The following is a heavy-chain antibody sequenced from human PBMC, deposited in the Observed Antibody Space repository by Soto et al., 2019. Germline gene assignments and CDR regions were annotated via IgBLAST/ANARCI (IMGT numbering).Heavy chain of an antibody. CDR1: GYTFTGYY. V-gene: IGHV1-2*02. J-gene: IGHJ4*02. CDR3: AREGCGGSCFDY. Sequence: ASVKVSCKASGYTFTGYYMHWGRQAPGQGLEWMGWINPNSGGTNYAQKFQGSVTMTRDTSISTAYMELSRLRSDDTAVYYCAREGCGGSCFDYWGQGTLVTVSS. D-gene: IGHD1-26*01. CDR2: INPNSGGT.